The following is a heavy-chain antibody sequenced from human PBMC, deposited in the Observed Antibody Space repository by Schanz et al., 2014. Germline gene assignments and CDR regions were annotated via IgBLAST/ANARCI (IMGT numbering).Heavy chain of an antibody. CDR1: GFGFSSYS. Sequence: EVQLVQSGGGLVQPGGSLRLSCAASGFGFSSYSMSWVRQAPGKGLEWVSLISDSGDTAYYADSVKGRFTISRDNSKNTVYLQMNSLRPGDTAVYYCARESSNDIVLVPGAVFDHWGQGILVTVSS. V-gene: IGHV3-23*04. D-gene: IGHD2-2*01. CDR2: ISDSGDTA. J-gene: IGHJ4*02. CDR3: ARESSNDIVLVPGAVFDH.